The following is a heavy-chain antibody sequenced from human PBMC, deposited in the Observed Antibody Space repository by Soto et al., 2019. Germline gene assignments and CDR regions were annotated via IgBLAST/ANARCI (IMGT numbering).Heavy chain of an antibody. CDR3: ARGAGAYYYDSSGYGPPFDY. V-gene: IGHV4-4*02. D-gene: IGHD3-22*01. CDR1: GGSISSSNW. J-gene: IGHJ4*02. CDR2: IYHSGST. Sequence: PSETLSLTCAVSGGSISSSNWWSWVRQPPGKGLEWIGEIYHSGSTNYNPSLKSRVTISVDTSKNQFSLKLSSVTAADTAVYYCARGAGAYYYDSSGYGPPFDYWGQGTLITVSS.